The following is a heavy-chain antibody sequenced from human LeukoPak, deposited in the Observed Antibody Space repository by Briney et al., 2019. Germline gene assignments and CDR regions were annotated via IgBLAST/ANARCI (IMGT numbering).Heavy chain of an antibody. CDR2: INHSGST. CDR3: AGARPGIAVAGTGDFDY. D-gene: IGHD6-19*01. J-gene: IGHJ4*02. V-gene: IGHV4-34*01. CDR1: GGSFSGYY. Sequence: PSETLSLTCAVYGGSFSGYYWSWIRQPPGKGLEWIGEINHSGSTNYNPSLKSRVTISVDTSMNQFSLKLSSVTAADTAVYYCAGARPGIAVAGTGDFDYWGQGTLVTVSS.